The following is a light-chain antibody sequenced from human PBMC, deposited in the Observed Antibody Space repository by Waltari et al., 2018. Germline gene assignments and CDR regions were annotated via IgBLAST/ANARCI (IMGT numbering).Light chain of an antibody. V-gene: IGLV1-47*01. CDR1: SSNIGRHY. CDR2: RNN. J-gene: IGLJ2*01. Sequence: QSVLTQPPSASVTPGQRVTISCSGSSSNIGRHYVYWYQQLPGTAPKHLIYRNNQRPSGVPDRFSGSKSGTSASLAISGLRSEDEADYYCAAWDDSLSGVVFGGGTKLTVL. CDR3: AAWDDSLSGVV.